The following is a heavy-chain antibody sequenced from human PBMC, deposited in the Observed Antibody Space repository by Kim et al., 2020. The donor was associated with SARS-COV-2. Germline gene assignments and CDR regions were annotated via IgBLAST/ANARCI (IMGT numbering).Heavy chain of an antibody. V-gene: IGHV1-18*01. Sequence: ASVKVSCKASGYTFTSYGISWVRQAPGQGLEWMGWISDYNGNTNFAQKLQGRVTMTTDTPTRTAYMGLRSLRSDDTAVYYCARVSRPITIFGVVIIDPRKYCFGMDVWGQGPTVTVSS. J-gene: IGHJ6*02. CDR2: ISDYNGNT. CDR3: ARVSRPITIFGVVIIDPRKYCFGMDV. D-gene: IGHD3-3*01. CDR1: GYTFTSYG.